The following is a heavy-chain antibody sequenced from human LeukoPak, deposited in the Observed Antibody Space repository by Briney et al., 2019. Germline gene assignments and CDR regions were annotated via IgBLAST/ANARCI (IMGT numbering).Heavy chain of an antibody. V-gene: IGHV4-39*01. D-gene: IGHD5-18*01. Sequence: PSETLSLTCAVSGGSISSISSNNWAWIRQPPGKGLELIAAIHYTGSTYYNPSFMSRVTISVDTSKNQFSLKLNSLTATDTAVYYCARLPTGYPNWFDTWGQGILVTVSS. CDR3: ARLPTGYPNWFDT. CDR2: IHYTGST. J-gene: IGHJ5*02. CDR1: GGSISSISSNN.